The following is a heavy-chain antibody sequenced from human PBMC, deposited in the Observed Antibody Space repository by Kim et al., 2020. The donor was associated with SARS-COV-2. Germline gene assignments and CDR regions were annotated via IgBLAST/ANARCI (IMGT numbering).Heavy chain of an antibody. Sequence: GGSLRLSCAASGFTFSSYAMHWVRQAPGKGLEWVAVISYDGSNKYYADSVKGRFTISRDNSKNTLYLQMNSLSAEDTAVYYCARDVGNYYDSSGYSDWGQGTLVTVSS. D-gene: IGHD3-22*01. CDR2: ISYDGSNK. J-gene: IGHJ4*02. V-gene: IGHV3-30*04. CDR3: ARDVGNYYDSSGYSD. CDR1: GFTFSSYA.